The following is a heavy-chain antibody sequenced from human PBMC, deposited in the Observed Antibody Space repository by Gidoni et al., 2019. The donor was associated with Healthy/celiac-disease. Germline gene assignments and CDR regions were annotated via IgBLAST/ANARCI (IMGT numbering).Heavy chain of an antibody. V-gene: IGHV3-30*04. J-gene: IGHJ4*02. CDR3: ARDSLYCGGDCYYAYYFDY. CDR2: ISYDGSNK. CDR1: GFTFSSYA. D-gene: IGHD2-21*01. Sequence: QVQLVESGGGVVQPGRSLRLSCAASGFTFSSYAMHWVRQAPGKGLEWVAVISYDGSNKYYADSVKGRFTISRDNSKNTLYLQMNSLRAEDTAVYYCARDSLYCGGDCYYAYYFDYWGQGTLVTVSS.